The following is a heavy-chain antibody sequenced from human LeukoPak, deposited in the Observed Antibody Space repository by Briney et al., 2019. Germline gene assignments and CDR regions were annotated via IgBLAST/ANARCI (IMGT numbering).Heavy chain of an antibody. CDR1: GFTFSSYG. Sequence: GRSLRLSCAASGFTFSSYGMHWVRQAPGKGLEWVAVISYDGSNKYYADSVKGRFTISRDNSKNTLYLQMNSLRAEDTAVYCCARTGYSSGWYTDYWGQGTLVTVSS. D-gene: IGHD6-19*01. J-gene: IGHJ4*02. CDR2: ISYDGSNK. V-gene: IGHV3-30*03. CDR3: ARTGYSSGWYTDY.